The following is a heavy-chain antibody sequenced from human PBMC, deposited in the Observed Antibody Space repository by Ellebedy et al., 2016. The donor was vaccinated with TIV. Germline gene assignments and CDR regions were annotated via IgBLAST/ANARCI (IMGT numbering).Heavy chain of an antibody. Sequence: SETLSLXXTVSGGSISSYYWSWIRQPAGKGLEWIGRIYTSGSTNYNPSLKSRVTISVDTSKNQFSLKLSSVTAADTAVYYCASRARPLNYLRYGMDVWGQGTTVTVSS. J-gene: IGHJ6*02. CDR2: IYTSGST. CDR3: ASRARPLNYLRYGMDV. CDR1: GGSISSYY. V-gene: IGHV4-4*07. D-gene: IGHD5-24*01.